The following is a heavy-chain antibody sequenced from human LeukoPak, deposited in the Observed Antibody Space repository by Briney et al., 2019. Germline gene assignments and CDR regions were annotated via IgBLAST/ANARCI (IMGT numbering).Heavy chain of an antibody. Sequence: GGSLRLSCAASGFTFNSYWMIWVSQAPGKGLEWVANINPDGSGKYYVDSVKGRFTISRDNAKKSLYLQMNSLRAEDTAVYYCASKQGDYWGQGTLVTVSS. V-gene: IGHV3-7*01. CDR3: ASKQGDY. J-gene: IGHJ4*02. CDR2: INPDGSGK. CDR1: GFTFNSYW.